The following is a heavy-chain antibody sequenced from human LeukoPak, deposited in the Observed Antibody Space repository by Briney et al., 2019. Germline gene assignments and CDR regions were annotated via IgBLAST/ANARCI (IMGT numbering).Heavy chain of an antibody. CDR2: ISVSGNT. CDR1: GFTFSSYA. D-gene: IGHD2-21*01. V-gene: IGHV3-23*01. J-gene: IGHJ4*02. Sequence: GGSLRLSCAASGFTFSSYAMSWVRQAPAKGLEWVFAISVSGNTYHADSVKGRFTISRDSSKNTLYLQMNRLRAEDAAVYYCAKAPVTTCSGAYCYPFDYWGQGALVTVSS. CDR3: AKAPVTTCSGAYCYPFDY.